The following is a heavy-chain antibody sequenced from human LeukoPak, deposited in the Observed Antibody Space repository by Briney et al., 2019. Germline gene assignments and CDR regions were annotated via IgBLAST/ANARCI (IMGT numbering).Heavy chain of an antibody. CDR1: GYTFTSYY. J-gene: IGHJ5*02. CDR3: ARDNSVGDNAWWFDP. D-gene: IGHD1-26*01. V-gene: IGHV1-46*01. CDR2: INPAGGST. Sequence: ASVKVSCKASGYTFTSYYMHWVRQAPGQGLEWMGQINPAGGSTGYAQKFQGRVTMTRDMSTSTDYMELSSLRSEDTAIYYRARDNSVGDNAWWFDPWGQGTLVTVSS.